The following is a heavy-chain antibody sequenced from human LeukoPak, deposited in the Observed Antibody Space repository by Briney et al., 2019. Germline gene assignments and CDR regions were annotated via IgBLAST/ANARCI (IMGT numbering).Heavy chain of an antibody. V-gene: IGHV3-48*04. CDR3: AVLAATDSNDY. CDR1: GFIVSNNH. CDR2: ISSSSSTI. J-gene: IGHJ4*02. D-gene: IGHD6-13*01. Sequence: GGSLRLSCAASGFIVSNNHINWVRQAPGKGLEWVSYISSSSSTIYYADSVKGRFTISRENAKNSLYLQMNSLRAEDTAVYYCAVLAATDSNDYWGQGTLVTVSS.